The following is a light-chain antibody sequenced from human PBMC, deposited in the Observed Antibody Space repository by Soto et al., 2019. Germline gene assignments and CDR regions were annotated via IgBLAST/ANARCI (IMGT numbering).Light chain of an antibody. J-gene: IGLJ3*02. Sequence: QSVLTQPPSMSAAPGQTGTISCSGSAFNIGNNYVSWYQQVPGTAPKLLIYDNNKRPSGIPDRFTGSKSVTSATLDITGLQTGDEADYYCETWDFSLNTVVFGGGTQLTVL. V-gene: IGLV1-51*01. CDR2: DNN. CDR1: AFNIGNNY. CDR3: ETWDFSLNTVV.